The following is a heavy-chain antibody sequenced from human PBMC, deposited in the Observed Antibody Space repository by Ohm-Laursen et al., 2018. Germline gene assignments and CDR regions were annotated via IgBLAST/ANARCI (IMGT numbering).Heavy chain of an antibody. Sequence: SLRLSCTASGFRFSDSYMSWIRQAPGKGLEWISYISSSGTTIHYADSVKGRFTVSRDNAKDSLFLQINSLRVEDTAVYYCAKGPFIAVAGSNYFFDYWGQGTLVTVSS. D-gene: IGHD6-19*01. CDR3: AKGPFIAVAGSNYFFDY. J-gene: IGHJ4*02. V-gene: IGHV3-11*01. CDR1: GFRFSDSY. CDR2: ISSSGTTI.